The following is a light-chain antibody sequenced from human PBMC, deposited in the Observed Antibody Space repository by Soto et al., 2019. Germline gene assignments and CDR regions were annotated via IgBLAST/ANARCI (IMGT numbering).Light chain of an antibody. V-gene: IGKV1-9*01. Sequence: IQLTQSPSSLPASVGDRVTITCRASQGITTYLAWYQQKPGKAPKLLIYAASALQSGVPSRFSGSGSGTDFTPTISSLQPEDFATYYCLQINSYPYTFGQGTKVDIK. CDR3: LQINSYPYT. CDR2: AAS. J-gene: IGKJ2*01. CDR1: QGITTY.